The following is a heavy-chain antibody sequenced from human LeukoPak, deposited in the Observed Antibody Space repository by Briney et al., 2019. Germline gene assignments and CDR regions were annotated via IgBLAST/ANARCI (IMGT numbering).Heavy chain of an antibody. J-gene: IGHJ4*02. V-gene: IGHV3-74*01. CDR2: ISTDGSQT. CDR3: VRSLRSADF. Sequence: PGGSLRLSCAASEFDFSSHAMTWVRQAPGKGLMWVSQISTDGSQTFYADSVKGRFTISRDNAKNTLFLQMDSLRPEDTAVYYCVRSLRSADFWGQGTLVTVSS. CDR1: EFDFSSHA.